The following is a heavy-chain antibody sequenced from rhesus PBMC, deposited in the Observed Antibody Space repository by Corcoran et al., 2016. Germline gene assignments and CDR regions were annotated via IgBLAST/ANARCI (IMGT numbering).Heavy chain of an antibody. Sequence: QVKLQQWGEGLVKPSETLSLTCAVYGGSISGYYYWSWIRQAPGKGLEWIGNIDGKRTSTNNNPTPKNRVTISKDTSKNQFSRKLSSVTAADTAVYYCASQYSSGWYAANDAFDFWGQGLRVTVSS. D-gene: IGHD6-31*01. J-gene: IGHJ3*01. CDR1: GGSISGYYY. CDR3: ASQYSSGWYAANDAFDF. CDR2: IDGKRTST. V-gene: IGHV4-73*01.